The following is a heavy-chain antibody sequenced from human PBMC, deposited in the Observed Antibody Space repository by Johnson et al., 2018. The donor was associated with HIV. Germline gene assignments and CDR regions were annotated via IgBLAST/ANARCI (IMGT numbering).Heavy chain of an antibody. D-gene: IGHD4-17*01. CDR2: IDTTGDT. Sequence: VQLVESGGGSLQPGGSLRLSCAASGFTFSAYEMHWVRQSTGKGLEWVSSIDTTGDTYYPDSMKGRFTISRENAKKSLFLQMNSLRTEDTALYYCARSGRGTLTTVPDAFDIWGQGTMVTVSS. J-gene: IGHJ3*02. CDR3: ARSGRGTLTTVPDAFDI. CDR1: GFTFSAYE. V-gene: IGHV3-13*01.